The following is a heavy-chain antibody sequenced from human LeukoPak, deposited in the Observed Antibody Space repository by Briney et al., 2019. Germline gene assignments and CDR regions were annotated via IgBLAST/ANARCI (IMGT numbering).Heavy chain of an antibody. V-gene: IGHV4-39*01. J-gene: IGHJ5*02. CDR2: IYYSGST. CDR1: GGSISSSSYY. CDR3: ARHVSNYDFWSGYYSGSWFDP. Sequence: PSETLSLTCTVSGGSISSSSYYWGWIRQPPGKGLEWIGSIYYSGSTHYNPSLKSRVTISVDTSKNQFSLKLSSVTAADTAVYYCARHVSNYDFWSGYYSGSWFDPWGQGTLVTVSS. D-gene: IGHD3-3*01.